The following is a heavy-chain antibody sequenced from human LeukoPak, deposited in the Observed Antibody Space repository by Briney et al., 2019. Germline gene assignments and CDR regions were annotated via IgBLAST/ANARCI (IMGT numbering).Heavy chain of an antibody. D-gene: IGHD5-24*01. CDR2: IYYSGST. V-gene: IGHV4-59*08. CDR1: GGSINSYY. Sequence: SETLSLTCAVSGGSINSYYWTWIRQPPGKGLEWIGYIYYSGSTNYNPSLKSRVTIAVDTSKNQFSLKLSSVTAADTAVYYCASFGRRDGYNPYYFDYWGQGSLVTVSS. J-gene: IGHJ4*02. CDR3: ASFGRRDGYNPYYFDY.